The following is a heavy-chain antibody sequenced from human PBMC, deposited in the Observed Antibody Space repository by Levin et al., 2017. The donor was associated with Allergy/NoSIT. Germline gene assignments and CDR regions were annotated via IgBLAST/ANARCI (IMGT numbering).Heavy chain of an antibody. CDR1: GVTFSDSH. V-gene: IGHV3-21*06. J-gene: IGHJ4*02. D-gene: IGHD1-1*01. CDR2: ITHDGTVP. CDR3: ARDLSQTDRVVDY. Sequence: PGGSLRLSCAASGVTFSDSHMNWVRQAPGKGLEWVSFITHDGTVPVYADSAKGRLTISRDNAQNSLYLQLNSLKAEAAAVYYCARDLSQTDRVVDYWGQGTLVTVSS.